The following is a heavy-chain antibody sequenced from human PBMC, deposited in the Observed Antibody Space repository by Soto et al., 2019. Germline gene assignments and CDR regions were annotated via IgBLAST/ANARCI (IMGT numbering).Heavy chain of an antibody. D-gene: IGHD6-6*01. J-gene: IGHJ5*02. Sequence: EASVKVSCKVSGYTLTELSMHWVRQAPGKGLEWMGGFDPEDGETIYAQKFQGRVTMTEDTSTDTAYMELSSLRSEDTAVYYCATTSRPLEYSSSSDWFAPWGQGTLVTVSS. CDR3: ATTSRPLEYSSSSDWFAP. CDR2: FDPEDGET. V-gene: IGHV1-24*01. CDR1: GYTLTELS.